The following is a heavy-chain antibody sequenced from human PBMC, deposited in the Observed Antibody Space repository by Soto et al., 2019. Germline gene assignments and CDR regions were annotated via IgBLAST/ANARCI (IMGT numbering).Heavy chain of an antibody. V-gene: IGHV1-18*01. D-gene: IGHD2-15*01. Sequence: ASVKVSCKASGYTFTSYGISWVRQAPGQGLEWMGWISGANGHTNYAQNVQGRVTVTTDTSTSTAYMELSSLRSEDTAVYYCARESRYCSGGSCYFLPGIDYWGQGTLVTVS. CDR1: GYTFTSYG. CDR3: ARESRYCSGGSCYFLPGIDY. J-gene: IGHJ4*02. CDR2: ISGANGHT.